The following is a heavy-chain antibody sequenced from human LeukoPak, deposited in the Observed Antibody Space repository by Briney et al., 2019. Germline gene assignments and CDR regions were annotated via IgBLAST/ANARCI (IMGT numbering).Heavy chain of an antibody. CDR2: IKQDGSEK. Sequence: PGGSLRLSCVASGFTFSSYWMSWVRQAPGKGLEWVANIKQDGSEKYYVDSVKGRSTISRDNAKNSLYLQMNSLTVEDTAVYYCAREYCGGDCYLIDYWGQGTLVTVSS. D-gene: IGHD2-21*02. V-gene: IGHV3-7*01. CDR3: AREYCGGDCYLIDY. CDR1: GFTFSSYW. J-gene: IGHJ4*02.